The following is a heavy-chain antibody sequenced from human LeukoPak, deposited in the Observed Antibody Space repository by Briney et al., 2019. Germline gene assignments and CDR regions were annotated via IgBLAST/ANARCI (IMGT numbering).Heavy chain of an antibody. CDR2: IGAYSGST. CDR1: GYVFSRSG. CDR3: ARDHQFDFDY. J-gene: IGHJ4*02. Sequence: ASVKVSCKASGYVFSRSGISWVRQAPGQGLEWMGWIGAYSGSTTYPQKFQGRVTMTTDTSTSAAYMELRSLTSDDTAVYYCARDHQFDFDYWGQGTLVTVSS. V-gene: IGHV1-18*01. D-gene: IGHD2-2*01.